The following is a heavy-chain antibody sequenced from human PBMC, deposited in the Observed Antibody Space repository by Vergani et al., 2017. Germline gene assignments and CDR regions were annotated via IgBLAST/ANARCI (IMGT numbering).Heavy chain of an antibody. D-gene: IGHD1-1*01. CDR2: IRNKANGYTT. Sequence: EVQVVESGGGLVQPGGSLRLSCAASGFIFSDHYMDWVRQAPGKGLEWVGRIRNKANGYTTHYAVAVKGKFTISRDDSKSYLYHQMNSLQTEYTALYYCVRIKGSNWNDHLYYIRGQGTLVTVSS. J-gene: IGHJ3*02. CDR1: GFIFSDHY. V-gene: IGHV3-72*01. CDR3: VRIKGSNWNDHLYYI.